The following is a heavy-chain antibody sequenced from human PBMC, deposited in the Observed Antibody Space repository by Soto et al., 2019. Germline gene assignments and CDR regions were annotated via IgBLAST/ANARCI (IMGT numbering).Heavy chain of an antibody. D-gene: IGHD1-20*01. Sequence: QVQLQESGPGLVKPSETLSLTCTVSGVSITSYYWSWIRQPAGKGLEWIGRIYSSGSTNYNPSLKSRVTMSIDTSKNQFSLKLSSVTAAYTAVYYCACLYNWNGWSDYWGQGTLVTVSS. CDR2: IYSSGST. J-gene: IGHJ4*02. CDR1: GVSITSYY. V-gene: IGHV4-4*07. CDR3: ACLYNWNGWSDY.